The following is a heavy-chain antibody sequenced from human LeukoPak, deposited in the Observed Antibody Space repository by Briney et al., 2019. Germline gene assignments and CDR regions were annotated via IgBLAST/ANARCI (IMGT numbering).Heavy chain of an antibody. Sequence: ASVTVSCKASGYTFTSYDINWVRQAPGQGLEWMGWINPYSGDTNYAQKFQGRVTMTRDMSISTVYMELRRLTSDDTAVYSCARDYGSANYYTYCFDYWGQGTLVTVSS. CDR1: GYTFTSYD. CDR2: INPYSGDT. V-gene: IGHV1-2*02. J-gene: IGHJ4*02. D-gene: IGHD3-10*01. CDR3: ARDYGSANYYTYCFDY.